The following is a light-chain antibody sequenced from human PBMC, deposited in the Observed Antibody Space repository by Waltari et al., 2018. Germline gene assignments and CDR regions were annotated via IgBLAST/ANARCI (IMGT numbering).Light chain of an antibody. V-gene: IGKV3-20*01. Sequence: SLPCRASQSVSSSYLAWYQHKPGQAPRLVIYGASSRAAGIPDRFSGSGSGTDFTLTISRLEPEDFAVYYCQQYGTSPPLTFGGGTKVEIK. J-gene: IGKJ4*01. CDR3: QQYGTSPPLT. CDR1: QSVSSSY. CDR2: GAS.